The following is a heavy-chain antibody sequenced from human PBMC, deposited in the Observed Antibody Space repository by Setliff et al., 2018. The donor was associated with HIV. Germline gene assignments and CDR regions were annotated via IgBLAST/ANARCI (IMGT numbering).Heavy chain of an antibody. J-gene: IGHJ4*02. CDR2: IRSETSGGTR. Sequence: GSLRLSCAASGFTFSDYYMSWIRQAPGKGLEWVGRIRSETSGGTRDYAAPVKGRFTVSRDDSTNSVFLQMSSLKIEDTAVYYCAADLAEYGSGEFDNWGQGTLVTVSS. V-gene: IGHV3-15*01. D-gene: IGHD3-10*01. CDR3: AADLAEYGSGEFDN. CDR1: GFTFSDYY.